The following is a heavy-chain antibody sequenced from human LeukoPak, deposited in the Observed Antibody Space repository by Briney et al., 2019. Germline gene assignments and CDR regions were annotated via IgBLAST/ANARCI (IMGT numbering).Heavy chain of an antibody. CDR1: GGSISSSTYY. Sequence: SETLSLTCTVSGGSISSSTYYWGWIRQPPGKGLEWLGSIYYSGSTYYNPSLKSRVTMSVDTSKNQFSLKLSSGTAADTAVYYCARGPDDAFDIWGQGTMVTVSS. J-gene: IGHJ3*02. V-gene: IGHV4-39*07. CDR2: IYYSGST. CDR3: ARGPDDAFDI.